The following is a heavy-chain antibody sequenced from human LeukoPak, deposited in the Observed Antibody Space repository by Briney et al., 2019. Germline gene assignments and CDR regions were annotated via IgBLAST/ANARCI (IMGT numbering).Heavy chain of an antibody. D-gene: IGHD3-3*01. Sequence: SETLSLTCAVYGGSFSGYYWSWIRQPPGKGLEWIGEINHSGSTNYNPSLKSRVTISVDTSKNQFSLKLSSVTAADTAVYYCASSGDFWSGYSPIPYYYYGMDVWGQGTTVTVSS. CDR1: GGSFSGYY. CDR2: INHSGST. V-gene: IGHV4-34*01. J-gene: IGHJ6*02. CDR3: ASSGDFWSGYSPIPYYYYGMDV.